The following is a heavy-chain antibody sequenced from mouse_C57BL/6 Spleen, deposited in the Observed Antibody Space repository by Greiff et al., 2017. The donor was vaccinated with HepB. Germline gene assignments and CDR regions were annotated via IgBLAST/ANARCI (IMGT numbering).Heavy chain of an antibody. CDR3: ARCGYDYDGGAYAMDY. CDR2: IYPGDGDT. V-gene: IGHV1-80*01. CDR1: GYAFSSYW. J-gene: IGHJ4*01. Sequence: VQLQQSGAELVKPGASVKISCKASGYAFSSYWMNWVKQRPGKGLEWIGQIYPGDGDTNSNGKFKGKATLTADKSSSTAYMQLSSLTSEDSAVYFCARCGYDYDGGAYAMDYWGQGTSGTVSS. D-gene: IGHD2-4*01.